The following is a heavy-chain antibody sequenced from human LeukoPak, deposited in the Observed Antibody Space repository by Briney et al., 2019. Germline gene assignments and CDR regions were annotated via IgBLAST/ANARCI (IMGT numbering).Heavy chain of an antibody. D-gene: IGHD6-19*01. CDR3: ARAGSRGIAVAGTAGY. CDR2: ISGSSSYI. V-gene: IGHV3-21*01. Sequence: KPGGSLRLSCAASGFTFSSYTMNWVRQAPGKGLEWVSSISGSSSYIYYADSVKGRFTISRDNAKNSLYLQMNSLRAEDTAVYYCARAGSRGIAVAGTAGYWGQGTLVTVSS. CDR1: GFTFSSYT. J-gene: IGHJ4*02.